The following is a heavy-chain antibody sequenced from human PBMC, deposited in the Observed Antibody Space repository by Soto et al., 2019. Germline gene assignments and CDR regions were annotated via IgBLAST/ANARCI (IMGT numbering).Heavy chain of an antibody. J-gene: IGHJ4*02. CDR2: ISSNGGST. V-gene: IGHV3-64*02. D-gene: IGHD5-12*01. Sequence: EVQLVESGEGLVQPGGSLRLSSAASGFTFSSYAMHWVRQAPGKGLEYVSAISSNGGSTYYADSVKGRFTISRDNSKNTLYLQMGSLRAEDMAVYYCARSRYSGYDFDYWGQGTLVTVSS. CDR3: ARSRYSGYDFDY. CDR1: GFTFSSYA.